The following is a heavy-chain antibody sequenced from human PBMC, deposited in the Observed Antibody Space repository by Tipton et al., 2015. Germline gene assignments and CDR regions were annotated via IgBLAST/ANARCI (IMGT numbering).Heavy chain of an antibody. D-gene: IGHD5-18*01. Sequence: TLSLTCTVSGDSMSSGTYYWSWIRQHPGKGLEWIGYIYYSGTTYYNPSLKSRLTISLDRSKSHFSLQLTSVTAADTAVYYCARSGDTYIDYRGQGTLVTVSS. CDR3: ARSGDTYIDY. CDR1: GDSMSSGTYY. V-gene: IGHV4-31*03. J-gene: IGHJ4*02. CDR2: IYYSGTT.